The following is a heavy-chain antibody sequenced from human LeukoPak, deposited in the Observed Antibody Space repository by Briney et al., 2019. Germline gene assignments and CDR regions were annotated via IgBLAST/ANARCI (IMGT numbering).Heavy chain of an antibody. CDR2: IYYSGST. V-gene: IGHV4-39*07. Sequence: PSETLSLTCTVSGGSISSSSYYWGWIRQPPGKGLEWIGSIYYSGSTYYNPSLKSRVTISVDTPKNQFSLKLSSVTAADTAVYYCARDLRAVAGTYYFDYWGQGTLVTVSS. D-gene: IGHD1-14*01. CDR1: GGSISSSSYY. J-gene: IGHJ4*02. CDR3: ARDLRAVAGTYYFDY.